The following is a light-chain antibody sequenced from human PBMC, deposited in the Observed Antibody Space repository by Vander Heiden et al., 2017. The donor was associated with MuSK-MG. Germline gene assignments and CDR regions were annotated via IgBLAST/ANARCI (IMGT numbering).Light chain of an antibody. V-gene: IGKV1-5*03. CDR1: QIISNW. Sequence: DIQMTQSPSTLSASVGDRVTITCRASQIISNWLAWYQQKPGKAPKLLISKASTLESGVPSRFSGSGSGTEFTLTISSLQPDDFATYYCQQYSNWWTFGQGTKVEVK. J-gene: IGKJ1*01. CDR2: KAS. CDR3: QQYSNWWT.